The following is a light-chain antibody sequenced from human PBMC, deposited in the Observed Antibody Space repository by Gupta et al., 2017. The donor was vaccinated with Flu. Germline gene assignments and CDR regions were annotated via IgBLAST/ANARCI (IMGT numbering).Light chain of an antibody. CDR2: WAS. CDR1: PSVLYSSNNKNS. CDR3: QQYYDTPRT. V-gene: IGKV4-1*01. J-gene: IGKJ1*01. Sequence: DVVMTQSPVSLAVSLGERATINCKASPSVLYSSNNKNSLAWYQQKPGQPPKLLLYWASTRESGVPDRCSGSGSGTDFTLTIGSLQAADVAVYYCQQYYDTPRTFGQGTKVEIK.